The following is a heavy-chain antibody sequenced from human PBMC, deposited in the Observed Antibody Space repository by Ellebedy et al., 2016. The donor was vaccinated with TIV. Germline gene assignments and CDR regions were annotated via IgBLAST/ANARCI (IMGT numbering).Heavy chain of an antibody. D-gene: IGHD5-18*01. V-gene: IGHV1-46*01. CDR3: ARQDTAMVMGI. J-gene: IGHJ4*02. CDR2: INPSGGST. CDR1: GYTFTSYY. Sequence: ASVKVSXXASGYTFTSYYMHWVRQAPGQGLEWMGIINPSGGSTSYAQKFQGRVTMTRDTSTSTVYMELSSLRSEDTAVYYCARQDTAMVMGIWGQGTLVTVSS.